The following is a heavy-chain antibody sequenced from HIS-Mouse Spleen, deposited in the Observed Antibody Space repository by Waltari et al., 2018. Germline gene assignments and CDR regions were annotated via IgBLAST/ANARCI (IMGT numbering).Heavy chain of an antibody. CDR2: IYYSGST. CDR1: GRSIRSSSYY. J-gene: IGHJ2*01. V-gene: IGHV4-39*07. Sequence: QLQLQESGPGLVKPSETLSLTCTVPGRSIRSSSYYWAWIRQPPGKGLEWIGSIYYSGSTYYNPSLKSRVTISVDTSKNQFSLKLSSVTAADTAVYYCAREIPYSSSWYDWYFDLWGRGTLVTVSS. D-gene: IGHD6-13*01. CDR3: AREIPYSSSWYDWYFDL.